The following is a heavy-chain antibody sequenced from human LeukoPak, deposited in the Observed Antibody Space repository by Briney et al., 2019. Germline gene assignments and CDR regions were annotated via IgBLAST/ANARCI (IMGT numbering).Heavy chain of an antibody. D-gene: IGHD6-6*01. CDR1: GYTFSSYW. CDR2: IKQDGSEK. J-gene: IGHJ4*02. V-gene: IGHV3-7*01. CDR3: AIHPESSSSAGFCYFDY. Sequence: GGSLRLSCAASGYTFSSYWMSWVRQAPGKGLEWVANIKQDGSEKYYVDSVKGRFTISRDNAKNSLYLQMNSLRAEDTAVYYCAIHPESSSSAGFCYFDYWGQGTLVTVSS.